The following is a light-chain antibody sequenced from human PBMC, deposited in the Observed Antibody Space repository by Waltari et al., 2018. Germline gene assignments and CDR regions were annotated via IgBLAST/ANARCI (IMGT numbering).Light chain of an antibody. V-gene: IGKV3-15*01. J-gene: IGKJ2*01. CDR1: QSVNSN. CDR2: GAS. CDR3: QQYKNWPPYT. Sequence: EIVMTQSPATLSVSPGERAILSCRASQSVNSNLAWYQQRPGQAPRLLIYGASTSATGIPARFSGSWSGTEFTLTISSLQSEDFAIYYCQQYKNWPPYTFGQGTKLEIK.